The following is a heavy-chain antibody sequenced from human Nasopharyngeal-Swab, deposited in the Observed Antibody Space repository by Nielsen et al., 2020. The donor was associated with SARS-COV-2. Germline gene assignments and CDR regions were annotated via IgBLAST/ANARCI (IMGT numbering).Heavy chain of an antibody. CDR2: LKTDGSDT. D-gene: IGHD3-16*01. CDR3: AGETSASGAYYFDF. V-gene: IGHV3-74*03. Sequence: GGSLRLSCAASGFSFSTYWMHWVRHSPGKGLVWVSRLKTDGSDTMYADSVKGRFTISRDNAKNTMYLQMNSLREEDTALYYCAGETSASGAYYFDFWGRGTRVTVSS. CDR1: GFSFSTYW. J-gene: IGHJ4*02.